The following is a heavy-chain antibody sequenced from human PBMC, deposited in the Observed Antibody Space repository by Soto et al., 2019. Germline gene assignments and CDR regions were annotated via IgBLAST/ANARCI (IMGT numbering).Heavy chain of an antibody. Sequence: QVQLVQSGAEVKKPGASVKVSCKASGYTFSNYDINWVRQATGQGLEWMGWMSPNSGRTGYAQKFQGRVTMTRNTSNSTAYMELSSLRSEDTAVYYCARGKRYTNDYWGQGTLVTVSS. D-gene: IGHD2-2*02. CDR1: GYTFSNYD. J-gene: IGHJ4*02. CDR2: MSPNSGRT. V-gene: IGHV1-8*01. CDR3: ARGKRYTNDY.